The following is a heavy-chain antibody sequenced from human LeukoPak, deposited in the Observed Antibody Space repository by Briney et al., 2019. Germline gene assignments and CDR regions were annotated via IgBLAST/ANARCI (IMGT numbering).Heavy chain of an antibody. V-gene: IGHV3-21*01. CDR1: GFTFSSYS. J-gene: IGHJ4*02. Sequence: PGGSPRLSCAASGFTFSSYSMNWVRQAPGKGLEWVSSISSSSSYIYYADSVKGRFTISRDNAENSLYLQMNSLRVEDTAVYYCARAPTVLVGYCSSSSCQADYWGQGTLVTVSS. D-gene: IGHD2-2*01. CDR3: ARAPTVLVGYCSSSSCQADY. CDR2: ISSSSSYI.